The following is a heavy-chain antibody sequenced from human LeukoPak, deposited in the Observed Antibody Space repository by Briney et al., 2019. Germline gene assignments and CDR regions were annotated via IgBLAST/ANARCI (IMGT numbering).Heavy chain of an antibody. D-gene: IGHD3-3*01. CDR1: GGTFSSYA. J-gene: IGHJ6*03. V-gene: IGHV1-69*06. CDR3: ARSLFRFLEWSYRSYYYYYMDV. Sequence: ASVKVSCKASGGTFSSYAISWVRQAPGQGLEWMGGIIPIFGTVNYAQKFQGRVTITADKSTSTAYMELSSLRSEDTAVYFCARSLFRFLEWSYRSYYYYYMDVWGKGTMVTVSS. CDR2: IIPIFGTV.